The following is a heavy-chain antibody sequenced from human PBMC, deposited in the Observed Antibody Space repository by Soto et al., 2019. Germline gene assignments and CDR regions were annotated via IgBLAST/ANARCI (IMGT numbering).Heavy chain of an antibody. CDR1: GGTFSSYA. CDR2: IIPIFGTA. CDR3: ARDLSGSYSEEYYYYGMDV. D-gene: IGHD1-26*01. Sequence: QVQLVQSGAEVKKPGSSVKVSCKASGGTFSSYAISWVRQAPGQGLEWMGGIIPIFGTANYAQKFQGRVTITADESTSTAYMERSSLRSEDTAVYYCARDLSGSYSEEYYYYGMDVWGQGTTVTVSS. J-gene: IGHJ6*02. V-gene: IGHV1-69*01.